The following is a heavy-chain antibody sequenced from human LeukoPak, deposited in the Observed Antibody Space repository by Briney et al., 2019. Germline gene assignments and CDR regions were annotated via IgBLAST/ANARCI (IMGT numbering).Heavy chain of an antibody. J-gene: IGHJ4*02. V-gene: IGHV1-46*01. Sequence: GASVKVSCEASGYTFTSYYMHWVRQAPEQGLEWMGIINPSGGSTSYAQKFQGRVTMTRDTSTSTVYMELSSLRSEDTAVYYCARGRNPITMVRGVTCPLGCYFDYWGQGTLVTVSS. CDR3: ARGRNPITMVRGVTCPLGCYFDY. CDR1: GYTFTSYY. D-gene: IGHD3-10*01. CDR2: INPSGGST.